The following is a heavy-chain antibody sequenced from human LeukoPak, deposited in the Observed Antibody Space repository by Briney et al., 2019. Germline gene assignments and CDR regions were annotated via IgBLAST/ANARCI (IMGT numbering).Heavy chain of an antibody. V-gene: IGHV3-7*01. J-gene: IGHJ4*02. Sequence: GGSLRLSCAVSGIIFSDAWMSWIRQAPGKGLEWVAYIKKTGSETYYVDSVKGRFTITRDNTRNSLFLQMYSLRAEDTTVYFCAREDGYCSGGNCYSYFDSWGQGTLVTVSS. CDR3: AREDGYCSGGNCYSYFDS. CDR1: GIIFSDAW. CDR2: IKKTGSET. D-gene: IGHD2-15*01.